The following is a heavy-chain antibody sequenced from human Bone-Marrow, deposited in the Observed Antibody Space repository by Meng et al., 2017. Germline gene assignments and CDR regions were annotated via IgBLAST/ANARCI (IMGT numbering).Heavy chain of an antibody. CDR1: GYNFPDYY. CDR3: ARLYSGSYLGSGYFDY. Sequence: VSVKVSCKPSGYNFPDYYIHWVRRAPGQGREWMGRINPKSGDTHYAQKFQARVTMTGDTYISTAYMELSRLRSDDTAVYYCARLYSGSYLGSGYFDYWGQGTLVTVSS. CDR2: INPKSGDT. J-gene: IGHJ4*02. V-gene: IGHV1-2*06. D-gene: IGHD1-26*01.